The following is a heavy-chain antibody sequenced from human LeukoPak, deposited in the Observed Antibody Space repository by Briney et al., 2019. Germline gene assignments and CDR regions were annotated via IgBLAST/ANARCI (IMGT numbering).Heavy chain of an antibody. V-gene: IGHV3-7*01. CDR1: GFTFSSYW. CDR2: INHNGNVN. CDR3: ASGGVDY. Sequence: GGSLRLSCAASGFTFSSYWMNWARQAPGKGLEWVASINHNGNVNYYVDSMKSRFTISRDNAKNSLYLQMNSLRAEDTAVYYCASGGVDYWGQGTLVTVSS. J-gene: IGHJ4*02. D-gene: IGHD3-16*01.